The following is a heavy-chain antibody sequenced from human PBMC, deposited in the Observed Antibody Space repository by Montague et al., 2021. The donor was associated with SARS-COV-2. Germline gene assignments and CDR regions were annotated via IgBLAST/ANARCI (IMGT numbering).Heavy chain of an antibody. Sequence: SETLSLTCTVSGGSISSGSYYWSWIRQPPGKGLQSIGYIYYTGSTNYNPSLQSRVTISVDSSKNQFSVRLSSVTAADTAVYYCARISGISSWYYDYWGQGNLGNGSS. CDR1: GGSISSGSYY. J-gene: IGHJ4*02. V-gene: IGHV4-61*01. CDR3: ARISGISSWYYDY. CDR2: IYYTGST. D-gene: IGHD6-13*01.